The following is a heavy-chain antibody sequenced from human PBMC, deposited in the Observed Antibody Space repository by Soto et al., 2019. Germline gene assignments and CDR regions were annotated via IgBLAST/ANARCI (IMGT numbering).Heavy chain of an antibody. CDR3: ARRGIVAKGAFDI. CDR2: INHSGST. V-gene: IGHV4-34*01. CDR1: GGSFSGYY. Sequence: QVQLQQWGAGLLKPSETLSLTCAVYGGSFSGYYWSWIRQPPGKGLEWIGEINHSGSTNYNPSLKSRGTIAVDTSKNQFSLKLSSVTAADTVVYYCARRGIVAKGAFDIWGQGTMVTVSS. J-gene: IGHJ3*02. D-gene: IGHD5-12*01.